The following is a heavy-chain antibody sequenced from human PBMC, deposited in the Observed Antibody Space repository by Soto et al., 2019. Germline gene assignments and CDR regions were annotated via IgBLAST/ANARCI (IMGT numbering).Heavy chain of an antibody. CDR1: GFTFSSYD. Sequence: GGSLRLSCAASGFTFSSYDMHWVRQATGKGLEWVSAIGTAGDTYYPGSVKGRFTISRENAKNSLYLQMNSLRAEDTAVYYCARETYYYDSSGYPMDAFDIWGQGTMVTVSS. D-gene: IGHD3-22*01. CDR2: IGTAGDT. J-gene: IGHJ3*02. V-gene: IGHV3-13*01. CDR3: ARETYYYDSSGYPMDAFDI.